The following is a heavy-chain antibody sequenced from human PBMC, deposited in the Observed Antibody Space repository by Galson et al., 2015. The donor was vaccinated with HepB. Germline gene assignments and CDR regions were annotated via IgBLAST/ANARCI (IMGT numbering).Heavy chain of an antibody. CDR2: ISYDGSDR. V-gene: IGHV3-30*04. CDR3: ARRVQWPAGRYGMDL. D-gene: IGHD6-19*01. Sequence: SLRLSCAASGFIFRSYAIHWVRQTPGKGLEWVALISYDGSDRYYVDSVKGRFTISRDNSKNTLYLQMNSLRPEDTAVYYCARRVQWPAGRYGMDLWGQGTTVTVSS. J-gene: IGHJ6*02. CDR1: GFIFRSYA.